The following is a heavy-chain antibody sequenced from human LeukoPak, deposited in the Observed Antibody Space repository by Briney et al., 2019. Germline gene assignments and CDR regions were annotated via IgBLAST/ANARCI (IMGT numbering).Heavy chain of an antibody. D-gene: IGHD6-19*01. CDR2: INHSGST. J-gene: IGHJ4*02. Sequence: GSLRLSCAASGFTFSSYSMNWVRQAPGKGLEWIGEINHSGSTNYNPSLKSRVTISVDTSKNQFSLKLSSVTAADTAVYYCARSIRGYSSGWYYFDYWGQGTLITVSS. CDR3: ARSIRGYSSGWYYFDY. CDR1: GFTFSSYS. V-gene: IGHV4-34*01.